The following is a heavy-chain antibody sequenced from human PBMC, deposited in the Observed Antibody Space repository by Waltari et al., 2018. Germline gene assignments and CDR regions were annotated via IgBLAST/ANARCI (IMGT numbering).Heavy chain of an antibody. Sequence: QVQLVESGGGVVQPGRSLRLSCAASGFTFSSYGMHWVRQAPGKGLEWVAVIWYDGSNKYYADSVKGRFTISRDNSKNTLYLQMNSLRAEDTAMYYCAKDIGDSSSWGVDYWGQGTLVTVSS. D-gene: IGHD6-13*01. J-gene: IGHJ4*02. V-gene: IGHV3-30*18. CDR1: GFTFSSYG. CDR2: IWYDGSNK. CDR3: AKDIGDSSSWGVDY.